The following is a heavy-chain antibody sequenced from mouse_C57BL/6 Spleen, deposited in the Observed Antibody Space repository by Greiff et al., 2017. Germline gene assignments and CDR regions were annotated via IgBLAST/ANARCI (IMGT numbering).Heavy chain of an antibody. Sequence: QQSGPELVKPGASVKISCKASGYAFSSSWMNWVKQRPGKGLEWIGRIYPGDGDTNYNGKFKGKATLTADKSSSTAYMQLSSLTSEDSAVYFCARRDYGSSYWYFDVWGTGTTVTVSS. D-gene: IGHD1-1*01. V-gene: IGHV1-82*01. J-gene: IGHJ1*03. CDR1: GYAFSSSW. CDR2: IYPGDGDT. CDR3: ARRDYGSSYWYFDV.